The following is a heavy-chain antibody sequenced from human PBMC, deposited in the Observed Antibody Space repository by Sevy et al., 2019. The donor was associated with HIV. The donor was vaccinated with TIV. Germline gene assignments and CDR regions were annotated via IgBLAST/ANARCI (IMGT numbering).Heavy chain of an antibody. CDR2: IHYSGST. Sequence: SETLSLTCSVSGGPISSYYWSWIRQPPGKRLEWIGYIHYSGSTNYNPSLNSRLTISVDTSKNQFSLRLTSVTAAETAVYYWARAPPVRSGDDSLNWFDPWGQGILVTVSS. V-gene: IGHV4-59*01. D-gene: IGHD5-12*01. CDR3: ARAPPVRSGDDSLNWFDP. CDR1: GGPISSYY. J-gene: IGHJ5*02.